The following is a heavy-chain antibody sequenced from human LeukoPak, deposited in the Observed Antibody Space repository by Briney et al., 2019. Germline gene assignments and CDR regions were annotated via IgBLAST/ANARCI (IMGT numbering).Heavy chain of an antibody. Sequence: HPGGSLRLSCAASGFTFGDYYMSWIRQAPGKGLEWVSYISNSGSTIFYADSVKGRFTISRDNGKNSLYLQMNSLRAEDTAVYYRARVRVGATKDYWGQGTLVTVSS. CDR2: ISNSGSTI. CDR3: ARVRVGATKDY. J-gene: IGHJ4*02. V-gene: IGHV3-11*01. D-gene: IGHD1-26*01. CDR1: GFTFGDYY.